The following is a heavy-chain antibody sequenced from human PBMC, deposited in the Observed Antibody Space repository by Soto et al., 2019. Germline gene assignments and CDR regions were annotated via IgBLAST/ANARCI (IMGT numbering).Heavy chain of an antibody. V-gene: IGHV3-23*01. D-gene: IGHD3-3*01. CDR1: GFTFISYA. Sequence: PGGSLRLSCAASGFTFISYAMSWVRQAPGKGLEWVSAISGSGGSTYYADSVKGRFTISRDNSKNTLYLQMNSLRAEDTAVYYCAKDRPYDFWSGYHLDYWGQGTLVTVSS. J-gene: IGHJ4*02. CDR2: ISGSGGST. CDR3: AKDRPYDFWSGYHLDY.